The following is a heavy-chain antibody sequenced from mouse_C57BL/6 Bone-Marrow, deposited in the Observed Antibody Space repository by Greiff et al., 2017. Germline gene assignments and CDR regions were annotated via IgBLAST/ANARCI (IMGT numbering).Heavy chain of an antibody. V-gene: IGHV1-22*01. CDR2: INPNNGGT. CDR3: AGDYYGSSYGFAY. D-gene: IGHD1-1*01. Sequence: DVKLVEPGPELVKPGASVKMSCKASGYTFTGYNMHWVKQSPGQSLEWIGYINPNNGGTSYNQKFKGKATLTVNKSSSTAYMELRSLTSEDSAVYYCAGDYYGSSYGFAYWGQGTLVTVSA. J-gene: IGHJ3*01. CDR1: GYTFTGYN.